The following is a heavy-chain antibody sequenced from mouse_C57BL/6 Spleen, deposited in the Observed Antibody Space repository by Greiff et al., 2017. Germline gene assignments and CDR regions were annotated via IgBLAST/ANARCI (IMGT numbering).Heavy chain of an antibody. CDR1: GFSLTSYG. CDR3: ASSNLWYFDV. CDR2: IWSGGST. V-gene: IGHV2-2*01. J-gene: IGHJ1*03. D-gene: IGHD2-5*01. Sequence: QVQLQQSGPGLVQPSQSLSITCTVSGFSLTSYGVHWVRQSPGKGLEWLGVIWSGGSTDYNAAFISRLSISKDNSKSQVFFKMNSLQADDTAIYYCASSNLWYFDVWGTGTTVTVSS.